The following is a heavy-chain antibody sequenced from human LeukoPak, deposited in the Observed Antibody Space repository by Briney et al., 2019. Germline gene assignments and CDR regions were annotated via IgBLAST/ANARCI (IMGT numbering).Heavy chain of an antibody. CDR2: ICGSGGST. V-gene: IGHV3-23*01. CDR1: GCTFSSYA. CDR3: AKDRRYYDSSGYYLSHFDY. D-gene: IGHD3-22*01. J-gene: IGHJ4*02. Sequence: GGSLRLSCAASGCTFSSYAMSWVRPAPGKGLEWVSAICGSGGSTYYAASVKGRFAISRDNSRQTLYLQMNSLRAEDTAVYYCAKDRRYYDSSGYYLSHFDYWGQGTLVTVSS.